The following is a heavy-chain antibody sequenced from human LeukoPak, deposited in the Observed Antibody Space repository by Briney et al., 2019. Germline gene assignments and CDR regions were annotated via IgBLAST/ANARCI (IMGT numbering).Heavy chain of an antibody. J-gene: IGHJ4*02. Sequence: GRSLRLSCAASGFTFSSYAMHWVRQAPGKGLEWVAVISYDGSNKYYADSVKGRFTISRDNSKNTLYLQMNSLRAEDTAVYYCARDWEVGAWARVDYWGQGTLVTVSS. CDR2: ISYDGSNK. D-gene: IGHD1-26*01. CDR1: GFTFSSYA. CDR3: ARDWEVGAWARVDY. V-gene: IGHV3-30-3*01.